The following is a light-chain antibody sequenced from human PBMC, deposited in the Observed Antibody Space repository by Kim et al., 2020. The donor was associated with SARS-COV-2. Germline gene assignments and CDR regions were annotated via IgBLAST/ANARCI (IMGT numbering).Light chain of an antibody. J-gene: IGLJ1*01. CDR3: QVWDTNTDHHV. V-gene: IGLV3-21*01. Sequence: SYELTQPPSVFVAPGETARITCGGTNIGSKSVHWYQQRPGRAPVLVIYYDRDRPSGIPERFSGSNSGNTATLTISGVEAGDEADYYCQVWDTNTDHHVFGSGTKVTVL. CDR1: NIGSKS. CDR2: YDR.